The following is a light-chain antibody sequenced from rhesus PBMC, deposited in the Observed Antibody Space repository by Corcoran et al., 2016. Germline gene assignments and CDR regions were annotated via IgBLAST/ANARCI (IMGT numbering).Light chain of an antibody. CDR1: ESVNLFGTNL. CDR3: LQSKNSPRT. J-gene: IGKJ1*01. CDR2: QGS. Sequence: DIVLTQSPASLAVPPGQRVTITCRATESVNLFGTNLIHWYQQKPGQPPKLLIYQGSNKDAVVPARFSASGSGTEFTLPITPVEADNAADYYCLQSKNSPRTFGQGTKVEIK. V-gene: IGKV7-13*01.